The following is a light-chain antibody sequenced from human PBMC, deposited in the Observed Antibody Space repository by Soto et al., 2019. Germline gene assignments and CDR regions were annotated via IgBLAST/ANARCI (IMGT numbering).Light chain of an antibody. CDR1: QGISNY. V-gene: IGKV1-27*01. CDR3: QKYNSAPRGYT. CDR2: AAS. Sequence: DIPMTQSPSSLSASVGDRVTITCRASQGISNYLAWYQQKPGKVPKLLIYAASTLQSGVPSRFSGSGSGTDFTLTISSLQPEDVATYYCQKYNSAPRGYTFGQGTKLEIK. J-gene: IGKJ2*01.